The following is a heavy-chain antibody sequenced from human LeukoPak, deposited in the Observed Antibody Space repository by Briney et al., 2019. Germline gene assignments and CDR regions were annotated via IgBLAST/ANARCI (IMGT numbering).Heavy chain of an antibody. V-gene: IGHV1-18*01. D-gene: IGHD5-24*01. CDR2: ISAYNGNT. CDR3: ARDLALRRDGYNLLGY. Sequence: ASVKVSCKASGYTFTSYGISWVRQAPGQGLEWMGWISAYNGNTNYAQKLQGRVTMTTDTSTSTAYMELRSLRSDDTAVYYYARDLALRRDGYNLLGYWGQGTLVTVSS. J-gene: IGHJ4*02. CDR1: GYTFTSYG.